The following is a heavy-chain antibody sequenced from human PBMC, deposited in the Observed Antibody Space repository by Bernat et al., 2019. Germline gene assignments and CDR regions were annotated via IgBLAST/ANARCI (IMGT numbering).Heavy chain of an antibody. CDR1: GFTFGSYG. V-gene: IGHV3-23*04. CDR2: ISGSGNT. D-gene: IGHD2-2*01. Sequence: EAQLVESGGGLVKPGGSLRLSCAASGFTFGSYGMSWVRQPPGKGLEWVSFISGSGNTYYSDSVKGRFTISRDNSKNTLFLQINSLRAEDTAVYYCAKDREVPLFDCWGQGTLVTVSS. CDR3: AKDREVPLFDC. J-gene: IGHJ4*02.